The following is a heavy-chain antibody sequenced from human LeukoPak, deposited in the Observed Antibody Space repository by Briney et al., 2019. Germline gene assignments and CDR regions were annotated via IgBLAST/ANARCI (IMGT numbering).Heavy chain of an antibody. CDR2: ISYDGSNK. Sequence: GGSLRLSCAASGFTFSSYAMHWVRQAPGKGLEWVAVISYDGSNKYYADSVKGRFTTRDNSKNTLYLQMNSLRAEDTAVYYCARGSPVVPAATVFDPWGQGTLVTVSS. CDR1: GFTFSSYA. D-gene: IGHD2-2*01. V-gene: IGHV3-30*01. CDR3: ARGSPVVPAATVFDP. J-gene: IGHJ5*02.